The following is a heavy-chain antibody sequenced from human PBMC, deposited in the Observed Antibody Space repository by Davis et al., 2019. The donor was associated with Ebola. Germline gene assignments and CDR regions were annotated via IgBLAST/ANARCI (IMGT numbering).Heavy chain of an antibody. CDR3: ARINSYGDFDY. J-gene: IGHJ4*02. Sequence: GGSLRLSCAASGFIFSNYGMHWVRQAPGKGLEWVAFIRYDGSNEFHADSVKGRITLSRDNSKNTLYLQINSLRAEDTAVYYCARINSYGDFDYWGQGTLVTVSS. CDR2: IRYDGSNE. V-gene: IGHV3-30*02. CDR1: GFIFSNYG. D-gene: IGHD5-18*01.